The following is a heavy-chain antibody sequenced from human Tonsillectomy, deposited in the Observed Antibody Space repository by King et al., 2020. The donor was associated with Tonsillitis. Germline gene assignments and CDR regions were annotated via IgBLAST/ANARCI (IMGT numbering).Heavy chain of an antibody. Sequence: QLVQSGAEVKKPGSSVKVSCKASGGTFSSYAISWVRQAPGQGLEWRGGIIPIFGTTNYAQKFQGRVTITADESTSTAYMELSSLRSEDPAVYYCAILGYTGEWCFHPWGQGPLVTVSS. J-gene: IGHJ5*02. V-gene: IGHV1-69*01. D-gene: IGHD2-8*01. CDR1: GGTFSSYA. CDR3: AILGYTGEWCFHP. CDR2: IIPIFGTT.